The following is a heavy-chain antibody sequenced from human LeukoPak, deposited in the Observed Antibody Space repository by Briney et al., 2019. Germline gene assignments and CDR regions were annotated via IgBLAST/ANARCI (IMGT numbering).Heavy chain of an antibody. J-gene: IGHJ4*02. CDR3: AREILGSGSYPDF. D-gene: IGHD3-10*01. CDR2: IWHDGSHK. V-gene: IGHV3-33*01. Sequence: LGGSLRLSCEASGFAFNTYAMHWVGDAPGQGLEWVALIWHDGSHKFYSNSVRGQFTISRDNSKNTVSLQMNNLRPEDTAVYYCAREILGSGSYPDFWAQGTLVTVSS. CDR1: GFAFNTYA.